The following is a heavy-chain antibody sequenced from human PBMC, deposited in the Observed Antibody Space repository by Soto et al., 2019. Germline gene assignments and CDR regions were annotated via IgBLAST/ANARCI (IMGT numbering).Heavy chain of an antibody. CDR2: ISYDGSNK. Sequence: GGSLRLSCAASGFTFSSYGMHWVRQAPGKGLEWVAVISYDGSNKYYADSVKGRFTISRDSSKNTLYLQMNSLRAEDTAVYYCAKVKHLYYYGMDLWGQGTTVTVSS. CDR3: AKVKHLYYYGMDL. J-gene: IGHJ6*02. V-gene: IGHV3-30*18. CDR1: GFTFSSYG.